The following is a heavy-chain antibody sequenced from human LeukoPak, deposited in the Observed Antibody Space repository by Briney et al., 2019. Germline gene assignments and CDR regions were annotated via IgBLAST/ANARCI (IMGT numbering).Heavy chain of an antibody. CDR3: ARDTTITMVRGVLLGGWFDP. CDR2: ISGSASST. CDR1: GFTFSNYA. J-gene: IGHJ5*02. Sequence: PGGSLRLSCAASGFTFSNYAMSWVRQAPGKGLEWVSAISGSASSTYHADSVKGRFTISRDNSKNTLYLQMNSLRAEDTAVYYCARDTTITMVRGVLLGGWFDPWGQGTLVTVSS. V-gene: IGHV3-23*01. D-gene: IGHD3-10*01.